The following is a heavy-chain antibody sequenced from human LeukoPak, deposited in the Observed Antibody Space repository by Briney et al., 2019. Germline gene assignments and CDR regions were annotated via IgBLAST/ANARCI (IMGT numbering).Heavy chain of an antibody. Sequence: GESLKISRKGSGYSFTSYWIGWVRQMPGKGLEWMGIIYPGDSDTRYSPSFQGQVTISADKSISTAYLQWSSLKASDTAMYYCARHIAVASYYYGMDVWGQGTTVTVSS. CDR2: IYPGDSDT. CDR3: ARHIAVASYYYGMDV. CDR1: GYSFTSYW. J-gene: IGHJ6*02. V-gene: IGHV5-51*01. D-gene: IGHD6-19*01.